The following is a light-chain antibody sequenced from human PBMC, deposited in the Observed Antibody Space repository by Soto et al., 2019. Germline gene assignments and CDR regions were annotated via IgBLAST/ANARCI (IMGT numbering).Light chain of an antibody. CDR2: EVS. Sequence: QSALTQPPSASRSPGQSVTISCTGTSSDVGGYNYVSWYRQHPGKAPKLVIYEVSKRPSGVPDRFSGSKSGNTASLTVSGLQAEDEADYYCSSYADSNSHMLFGGGTKLTVL. J-gene: IGLJ2*01. CDR3: SSYADSNSHML. CDR1: SSDVGGYNY. V-gene: IGLV2-8*02.